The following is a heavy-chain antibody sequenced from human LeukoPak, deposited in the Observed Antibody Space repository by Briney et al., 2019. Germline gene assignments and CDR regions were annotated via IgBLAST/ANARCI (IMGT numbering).Heavy chain of an antibody. CDR2: IYYSGST. CDR3: AREGVLSADERRQTGGFDY. D-gene: IGHD1-14*01. V-gene: IGHV4-59*01. J-gene: IGHJ4*02. CDR1: GGSISSYY. Sequence: SETLSLTCTISGGSISSYYWSWIRQPPGKGLEWIGYIYYSGSTNYNPSLKSRVTISVDTSKNQFSLKLSSVTAADTAVYYCAREGVLSADERRQTGGFDYWGQGTLVTVSS.